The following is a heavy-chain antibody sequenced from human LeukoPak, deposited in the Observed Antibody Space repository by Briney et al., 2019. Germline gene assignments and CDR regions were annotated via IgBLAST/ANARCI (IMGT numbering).Heavy chain of an antibody. CDR3: TTPRQTTVLRYFDGDY. Sequence: GGSLRLSCAASGFTFSNVWMRWVRQAPGKGLEWVGRIKSKTDGGTTDYAAPVKGRFTISRDDSKNTLYLQMNSLKTEDTAVYYCTTPRQTTVLRYFDGDYWGQGTLVTVSS. D-gene: IGHD3-9*01. V-gene: IGHV3-15*01. CDR2: IKSKTDGGTT. J-gene: IGHJ4*02. CDR1: GFTFSNVW.